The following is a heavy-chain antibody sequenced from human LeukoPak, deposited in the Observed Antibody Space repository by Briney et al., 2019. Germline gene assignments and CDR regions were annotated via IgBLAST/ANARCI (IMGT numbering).Heavy chain of an antibody. CDR1: GFTFSSYA. CDR2: ISYDGSNK. V-gene: IGHV3-30-3*01. CDR3: AREGYDILTGYPDY. Sequence: PGGSLRLPCAASGFTFSSYAMHWVRQAPGKGLEWVAVISYDGSNKYYADSVKGRFTISRDNSKNTLYLQMNSLRAEDTAVYYCAREGYDILTGYPDYWGQGTLVTVSS. J-gene: IGHJ4*02. D-gene: IGHD3-9*01.